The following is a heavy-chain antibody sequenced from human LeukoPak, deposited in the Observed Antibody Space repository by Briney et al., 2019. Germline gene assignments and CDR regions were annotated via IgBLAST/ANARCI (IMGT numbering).Heavy chain of an antibody. CDR2: IKQDGSEK. CDR1: GFTFTSYA. V-gene: IGHV3-7*01. CDR3: AIGDNFDY. Sequence: GGSLRLSCAASGFTFTSYAMSWVRQAPGKGLEWVANIKQDGSEKYYVDSVKGRFAISRDNAKNSLYLPMNSLRAEDTAVYYCAIGDNFDYWGQGTLVTVCS. J-gene: IGHJ4*02.